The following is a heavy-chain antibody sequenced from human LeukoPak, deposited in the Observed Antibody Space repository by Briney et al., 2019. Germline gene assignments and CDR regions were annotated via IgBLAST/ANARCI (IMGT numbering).Heavy chain of an antibody. CDR3: ARAGDCSSTSCYPLVDY. CDR2: INHSGST. CDR1: GGSISGYY. Sequence: PSETLSLTCAVSGGSISGYYWSWIRQPPGKGLEWIGEINHSGSTNYNPSLKSRVTISVDTSKNQFSLKLSSVTAADTAVYYCARAGDCSSTSCYPLVDYWGQGTLVTVSS. V-gene: IGHV4-34*01. D-gene: IGHD2-2*01. J-gene: IGHJ4*02.